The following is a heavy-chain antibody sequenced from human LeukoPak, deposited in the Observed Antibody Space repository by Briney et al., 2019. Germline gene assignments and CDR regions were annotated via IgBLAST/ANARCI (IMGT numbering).Heavy chain of an antibody. V-gene: IGHV4-31*03. J-gene: IGHJ4*02. Sequence: SQTLSLTCTVSGGSISSGGYYWSWIRQHPGKGLEWIGYIYYSGSTYYNPSLKSRVTISADTSKNQFSLTLGSVSATDTAVYYCVSPRGFSYGYFDYWGQGTLVTVSS. CDR2: IYYSGST. CDR1: GGSISSGGYY. D-gene: IGHD5-18*01. CDR3: VSPRGFSYGYFDY.